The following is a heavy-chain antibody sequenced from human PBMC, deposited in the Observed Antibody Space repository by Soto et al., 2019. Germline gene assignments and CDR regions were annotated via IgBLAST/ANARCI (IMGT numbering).Heavy chain of an antibody. Sequence: SETLSLTCTVSGGSISSGGYYWSWIRQHPGKGLEWIGYIYYSGSTYYNPSLKSRVTISVDTSKNQFSLKLSSVTAADTAVYYCAREKYMIVVAWGRGTLVTVSS. V-gene: IGHV4-31*03. J-gene: IGHJ5*02. CDR3: AREKYMIVVA. D-gene: IGHD3-22*01. CDR1: GGSISSGGYY. CDR2: IYYSGST.